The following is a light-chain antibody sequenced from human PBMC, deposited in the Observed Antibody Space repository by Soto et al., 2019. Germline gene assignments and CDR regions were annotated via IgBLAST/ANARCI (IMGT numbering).Light chain of an antibody. J-gene: IGLJ2*01. CDR3: VLSYSGVVV. Sequence: QAVVTQEPSLTVSPGGTMILTCGSSTGAVTSGHYPYWFQQKPGQAPRTLIYDTSNKQSWTPARFSGSLLWGKAALTLSGAQPEDEADYYCVLSYSGVVVIGGGTKLTVL. CDR2: DTS. CDR1: TGAVTSGHY. V-gene: IGLV7-46*01.